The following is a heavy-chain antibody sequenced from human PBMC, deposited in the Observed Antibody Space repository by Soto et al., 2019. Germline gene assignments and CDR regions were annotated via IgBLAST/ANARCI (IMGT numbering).Heavy chain of an antibody. J-gene: IGHJ6*02. CDR3: ARSPIVYDILNGYLPSYYYYGMDV. CDR2: IYYSGST. Sequence: SETLSLTCTVSGGSISSGGYYWSWIRQHPGKGLEWIGYIYYSGSTYYNPSLKSRVTISVDTSKNQFSLKLSSVTAADTAVYYCARSPIVYDILNGYLPSYYYYGMDVWGQGATVTVSS. CDR1: GGSISSGGYY. D-gene: IGHD3-9*01. V-gene: IGHV4-31*03.